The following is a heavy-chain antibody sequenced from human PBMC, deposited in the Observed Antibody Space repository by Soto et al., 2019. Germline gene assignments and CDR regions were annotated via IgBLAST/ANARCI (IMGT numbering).Heavy chain of an antibody. CDR3: ARQWVVRGNYGMDV. Sequence: LSLTCAISGDSVSSNSAAWNWIRQSPSRGLKWLGRTYYRSKWYNDYAVSVKSRITINPDTSKNQFSLQLNSVTPEDTAVYYCARQWVVRGNYGMDVWGQGTTVTVSS. V-gene: IGHV6-1*01. CDR2: TYYRSKWYN. J-gene: IGHJ6*02. CDR1: GDSVSSNSAA. D-gene: IGHD3-10*01.